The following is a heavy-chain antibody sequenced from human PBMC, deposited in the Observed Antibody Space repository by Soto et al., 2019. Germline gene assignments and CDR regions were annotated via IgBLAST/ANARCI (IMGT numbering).Heavy chain of an antibody. V-gene: IGHV3-23*01. CDR3: ARHAGITGTLEDYMDV. Sequence: GSLRLSCAASGFTFSSYAMSWVRQAPGKGLEWVSAISGSGGSTYYADSVKGRFTISRDNSKNTLYLQMNSLRAEDTAMYYCARHAGITGTLEDYMDVWGKGTTVTVSS. CDR1: GFTFSSYA. CDR2: ISGSGGST. J-gene: IGHJ6*03. D-gene: IGHD1-7*01.